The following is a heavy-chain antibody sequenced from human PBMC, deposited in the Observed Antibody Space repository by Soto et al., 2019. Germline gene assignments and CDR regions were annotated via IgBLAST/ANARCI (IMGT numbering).Heavy chain of an antibody. V-gene: IGHV3-33*01. CDR2: IWYDGSNK. CDR3: VRDGPHITIYGYWDY. D-gene: IGHD3-3*01. J-gene: IGHJ4*02. Sequence: GGSLRLSCAASGFTFNSYGMHWVRQAPGKGLEWVVVIWYDGSNKYFADSEKGRFTIARDNSKSTLYLQRNSLTIENTVFYYCVRDGPHITIYGYWDYWGQGTLVTVSS. CDR1: GFTFNSYG.